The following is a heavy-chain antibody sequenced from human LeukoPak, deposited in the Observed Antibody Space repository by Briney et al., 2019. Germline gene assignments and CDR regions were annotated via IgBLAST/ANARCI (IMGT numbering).Heavy chain of an antibody. J-gene: IGHJ3*02. CDR3: ARVLSTIFGVVIDHAFDI. CDR1: GYTFTSYG. CDR2: ISAYNGNT. D-gene: IGHD3-3*01. V-gene: IGHV1-18*01. Sequence: ASVKVSCKASGYTFTSYGISWVRQAPGQGLEWVGWISAYNGNTNYGQKLQGRVTMTTDTSTSTAYMELRSLRSDDTAVYYCARVLSTIFGVVIDHAFDIWGQGTMVTVSS.